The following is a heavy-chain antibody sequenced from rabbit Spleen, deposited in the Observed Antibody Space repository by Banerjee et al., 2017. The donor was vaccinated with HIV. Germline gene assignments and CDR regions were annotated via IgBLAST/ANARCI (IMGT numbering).Heavy chain of an antibody. CDR2: IYTGSGST. CDR3: ARQSSGNFNL. J-gene: IGHJ4*01. CDR1: GIDFSSSYY. V-gene: IGHV1S45*01. Sequence: QEQLEESGGDLVKPEGSLTLTCTASGIDFSSSYYMCWVRQAPGKGLEWIGCIYTGSGSTYYASWAKGRFTISKTSSTTVTLQMTSLTAADTATYFCARQSSGNFNLWGPGTLVTVS. D-gene: IGHD1-1*01.